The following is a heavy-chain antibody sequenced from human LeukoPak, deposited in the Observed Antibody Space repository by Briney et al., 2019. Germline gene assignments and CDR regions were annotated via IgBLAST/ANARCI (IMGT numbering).Heavy chain of an antibody. CDR3: ARVTRGYDPNFDY. Sequence: ASVKVSCKASGYTFTSYDINWVRQATGQGLEWMGWMNPNSGNTGYAQKFQGRVTMTRNTSISTAYMELRSLRSEDTAVYYCARVTRGYDPNFDYWGQGTLVTVSS. CDR2: MNPNSGNT. D-gene: IGHD5-12*01. V-gene: IGHV1-8*01. J-gene: IGHJ4*02. CDR1: GYTFTSYD.